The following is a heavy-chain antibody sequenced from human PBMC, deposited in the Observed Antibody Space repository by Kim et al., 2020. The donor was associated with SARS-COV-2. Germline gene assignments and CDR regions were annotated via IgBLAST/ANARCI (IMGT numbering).Heavy chain of an antibody. CDR1: GFTFRSYA. CDR3: VRDDYGSLDY. V-gene: IGHV3-30-3*01. Sequence: GGSLRLSCAASGFTFRSYAMHWVRQAPGEGLECVALISSNGVTINYAASVKGRFTISRDNSRSTLYLQMNSLRGEDTAAYYCVRDDYGSLDYWGQGTLVTVSS. J-gene: IGHJ4*02. CDR2: ISSNGVTI. D-gene: IGHD4-17*01.